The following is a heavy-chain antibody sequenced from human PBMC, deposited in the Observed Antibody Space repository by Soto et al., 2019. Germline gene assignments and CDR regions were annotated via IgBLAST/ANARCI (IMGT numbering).Heavy chain of an antibody. V-gene: IGHV3-23*01. CDR3: AKKSGVGATWYFDY. CDR2: LPEIGTNT. J-gene: IGHJ4*02. D-gene: IGHD1-26*01. CDR1: GFHFSEYY. Sequence: GGSLRLSFVTSGFHFSEYYMGWVRQAPGKGLEWVSALPEIGTNTYYADSVKGRFTISRDNSKNTLFLQINNLRAGDTAVYYCAKKSGVGATWYFDYWGQGTLVTVSS.